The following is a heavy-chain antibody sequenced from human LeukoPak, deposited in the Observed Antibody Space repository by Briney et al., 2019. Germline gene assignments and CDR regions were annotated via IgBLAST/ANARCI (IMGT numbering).Heavy chain of an antibody. J-gene: IGHJ3*02. CDR2: LSYSGAT. V-gene: IGHV3-23*01. CDR3: ARDKYSSGVSAFDI. CDR1: GFTFNKYP. D-gene: IGHD6-19*01. Sequence: GGSLRLSCAVSGFTFNKYPMNWVRQAAGKGLEWISTLSYSGATHYADSVKGRFTISRDNAKDTVYLQMNSLRAEDTAVYYCARDKYSSGVSAFDIWGQGTMVTVSS.